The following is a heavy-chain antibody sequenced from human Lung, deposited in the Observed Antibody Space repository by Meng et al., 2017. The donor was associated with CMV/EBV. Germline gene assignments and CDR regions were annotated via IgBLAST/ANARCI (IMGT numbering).Heavy chain of an antibody. Sequence: GPTLVKPTETLTLTCTVSGFSLDNSRMGVTWVRQPPGKALAWLAHIFSNDEKSYRVSLKSRLSISKDTSRSQVVLTMTNMDPVDTATYYCARMTMASRYWYFDLWGRGTLVTVSS. J-gene: IGHJ2*01. CDR3: ARMTMASRYWYFDL. V-gene: IGHV2-26*01. CDR1: GFSLDNSRMG. CDR2: IFSNDEK. D-gene: IGHD4/OR15-4a*01.